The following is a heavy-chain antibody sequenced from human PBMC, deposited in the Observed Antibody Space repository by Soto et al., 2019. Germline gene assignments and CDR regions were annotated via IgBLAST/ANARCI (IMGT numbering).Heavy chain of an antibody. CDR2: IKQDGSEK. V-gene: IGHV3-7*01. CDR1: GFTFSSYW. D-gene: IGHD3-3*01. Sequence: EVQLVESGGGLVQPGGSLRLSCAASGFTFSSYWMSWVRQAPGKGLEWVANIKQDGSEKYYVDSVKGRFTISRDNAKNSLYLQMNSLRAEDTAVYYCSRTNYDFWSGYTDYYYYYGMDVWGQGTTVTVSS. CDR3: SRTNYDFWSGYTDYYYYYGMDV. J-gene: IGHJ6*02.